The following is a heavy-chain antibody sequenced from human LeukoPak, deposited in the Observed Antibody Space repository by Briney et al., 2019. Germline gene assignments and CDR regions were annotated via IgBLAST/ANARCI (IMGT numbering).Heavy chain of an antibody. CDR1: GFTFSSYT. V-gene: IGHV3-21*01. CDR2: ISSSSTYT. CDR3: ARISGWPATFDY. D-gene: IGHD6-19*01. Sequence: PGGSLRLSCAASGFTFSSYTMNWVRQAPGKGLEWVSSISSSSTYTHYADSVNGRLTISRDNAKNSLYLQMNSLRAEDTVLYYCARISGWPATFDYWGRGTPVTVSS. J-gene: IGHJ4*02.